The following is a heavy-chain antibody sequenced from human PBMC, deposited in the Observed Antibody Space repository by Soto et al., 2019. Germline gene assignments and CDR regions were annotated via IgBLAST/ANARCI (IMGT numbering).Heavy chain of an antibody. V-gene: IGHV1-18*04. CDR3: ARENYYDSSGYRKRYNWFDP. D-gene: IGHD3-22*01. CDR1: GYTFPSYG. Sequence: GASVKVSCKASGYTFPSYGISWVRQAPGQGLEWMGWISAYNGNTNYAQKLQGRVTMTPDTSTSTAYMELRSLRSDDTAVYYCARENYYDSSGYRKRYNWFDPWGQGTLVTVSS. J-gene: IGHJ5*02. CDR2: ISAYNGNT.